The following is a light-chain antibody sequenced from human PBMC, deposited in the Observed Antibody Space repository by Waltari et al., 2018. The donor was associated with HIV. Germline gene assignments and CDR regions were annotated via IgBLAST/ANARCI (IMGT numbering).Light chain of an antibody. CDR1: TPNTGRNT. CDR3: AAWDDSLNGPV. Sequence: QSVPTPPPSPSATPGPRVTIPCSGTTPNTGRNTVNWYQQLPGAAPKPRIYSDLPRPSGVPDGFSGSKSGTSASLAISGLQSEDEADYYCAAWDDSLNGPVFGGGTKLTVL. V-gene: IGLV1-44*01. J-gene: IGLJ2*01. CDR2: SDL.